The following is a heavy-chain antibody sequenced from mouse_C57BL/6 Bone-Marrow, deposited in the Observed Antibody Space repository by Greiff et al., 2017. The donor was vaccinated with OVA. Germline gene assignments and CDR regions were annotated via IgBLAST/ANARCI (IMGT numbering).Heavy chain of an antibody. CDR2: ISYDGSN. V-gene: IGHV3-6*01. CDR3: ARVKGYGNYFDY. Sequence: EVKLMESGPGLVKPSQSLSLTCSVTGYSITSGYYWNWIRQFPGNKLEWMGYISYDGSNNYNPSLKNRISITRDTSKNQFFLKLNSVTTEDTATYYCARVKGYGNYFDYWGQGTTLTVSS. D-gene: IGHD2-1*01. J-gene: IGHJ2*01. CDR1: GYSITSGYY.